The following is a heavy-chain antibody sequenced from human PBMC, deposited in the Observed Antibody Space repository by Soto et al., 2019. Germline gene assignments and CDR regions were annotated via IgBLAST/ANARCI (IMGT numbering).Heavy chain of an antibody. Sequence: SETLSLTCTVSGGSIRSHYWSWIRQPHGKALGWIGYIHYSGSTKNNPSLKSRVTISADTSKTQCSLKLSSVTAADTAVYYCARGHYDFWSGYFATIDYWGQGTLVTVSS. D-gene: IGHD3-3*01. V-gene: IGHV4-59*08. CDR1: GGSIRSHY. CDR2: IHYSGST. CDR3: ARGHYDFWSGYFATIDY. J-gene: IGHJ4*02.